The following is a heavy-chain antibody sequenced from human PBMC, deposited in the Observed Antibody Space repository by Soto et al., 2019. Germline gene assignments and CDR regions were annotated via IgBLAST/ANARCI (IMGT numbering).Heavy chain of an antibody. D-gene: IGHD5-18*01. CDR2: ISGSGGST. J-gene: IGHJ4*02. CDR1: GLNFSRYA. CDR3: AKDIGGYSYGYY. V-gene: IGHV3-23*01. Sequence: GVSLRFSCAASGLNFSRYAMSWVRQAPGKGLQWVPAISGSGGSTYYADSVKGRFTISRDNSKNTLYLQMNSLRAEDTAVYYCAKDIGGYSYGYYWGQGTLVTVSS.